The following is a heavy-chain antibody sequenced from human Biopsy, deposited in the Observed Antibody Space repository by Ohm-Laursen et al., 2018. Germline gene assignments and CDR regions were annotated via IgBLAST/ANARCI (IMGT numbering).Heavy chain of an antibody. D-gene: IGHD3-16*01. V-gene: IGHV1-2*02. J-gene: IGHJ3*01. Sequence: ASVKVSCKGSGYAVNDYFLHWLRQAPGQGPEWMGWISPNSGGTNYAQKFQGRVTMTTDTSTSTVCMELRRLISDDTAVYYCARDIMNRIAGLVARSDVFDVWGQGTLVTVSS. CDR3: ARDIMNRIAGLVARSDVFDV. CDR2: ISPNSGGT. CDR1: GYAVNDYF.